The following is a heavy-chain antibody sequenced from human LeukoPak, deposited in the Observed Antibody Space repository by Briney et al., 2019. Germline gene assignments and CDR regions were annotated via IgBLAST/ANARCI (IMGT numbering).Heavy chain of an antibody. Sequence: GGSLRLSCAASGFTFSSYSMHWVRQAPGKGLEWVSSISRSTTYIYYADSLKGRFTISRDNSMNTLYLQMHSLRAEDSGIYYCVKDVLFAVGDAVDIWGQGTMVAVS. V-gene: IGHV3-21*01. CDR1: GFTFSSYS. CDR2: ISRSTTYI. J-gene: IGHJ3*02. CDR3: VKDVLFAVGDAVDI. D-gene: IGHD3-10*02.